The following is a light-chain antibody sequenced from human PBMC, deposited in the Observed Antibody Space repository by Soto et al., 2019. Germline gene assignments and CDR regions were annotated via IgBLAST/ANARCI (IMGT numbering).Light chain of an antibody. J-gene: IGKJ1*01. V-gene: IGKV1-5*01. Sequence: DIQMTQSPSTLSASVGDRVTITCRASQSLGIWLAWHQQKPGKAPKLLIYDASTLKSGVPSRFSGSGSGTKFTLTISSMQPDDFATYYRQEYNSYSGTFGQRTKVDIK. CDR2: DAS. CDR1: QSLGIW. CDR3: QEYNSYSGT.